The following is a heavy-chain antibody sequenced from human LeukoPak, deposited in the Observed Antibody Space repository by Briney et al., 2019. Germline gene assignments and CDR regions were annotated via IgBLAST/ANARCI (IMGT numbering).Heavy chain of an antibody. CDR2: INADGSTT. J-gene: IGHJ3*01. Sequence: GGSLRLSCAASGFTFGNSWVHWVRQAPGKGLVWVSLINADGSTTTYADSVKGRFTISRDNARNTVSLQMNSLTVEDTAVYYCVVVVEPPDSDGFDVWGQGTMINVSS. CDR1: GFTFGNSW. D-gene: IGHD1-14*01. V-gene: IGHV3-74*01. CDR3: VVVVEPPDSDGFDV.